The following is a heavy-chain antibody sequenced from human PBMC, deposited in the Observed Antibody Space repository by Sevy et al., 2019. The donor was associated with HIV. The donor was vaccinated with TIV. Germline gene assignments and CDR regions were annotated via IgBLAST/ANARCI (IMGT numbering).Heavy chain of an antibody. CDR2: INSDGSIT. CDR3: ARDKFSYFDY. D-gene: IGHD3-3*01. V-gene: IGHV3-74*01. CDR1: GFTFTTYW. Sequence: LSLTCATSGFTFTTYWMHWVRQSPGKGLVWVSRINSDGSITDYADSVKGRFTMSRDNAKNTLYLQMNSLRAEDTAVYYCARDKFSYFDYWGQGTLVTVSS. J-gene: IGHJ4*02.